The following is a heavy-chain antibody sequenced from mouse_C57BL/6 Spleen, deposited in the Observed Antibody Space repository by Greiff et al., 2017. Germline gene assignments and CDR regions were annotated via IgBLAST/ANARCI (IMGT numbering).Heavy chain of an antibody. CDR3: AGLDSSGYWFAY. V-gene: IGHV1-64*01. D-gene: IGHD3-2*02. Sequence: QVQLKQPGAELVKPGASVKLSCKASGYTFTSYWMHWVKQRPGQGLEWIGMIHPNSGSTNYNEKFKSKATLTVDKSSSTAYMQLSSLTSEDSAVYYCAGLDSSGYWFAYWGQGTLVTVSA. CDR1: GYTFTSYW. CDR2: IHPNSGST. J-gene: IGHJ3*01.